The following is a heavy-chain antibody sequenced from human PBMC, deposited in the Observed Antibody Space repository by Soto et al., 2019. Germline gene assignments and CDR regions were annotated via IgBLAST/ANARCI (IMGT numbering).Heavy chain of an antibody. CDR3: ARHRGYYDILTGYYTELNFDY. D-gene: IGHD3-9*01. CDR1: GGSISSSSYY. Sequence: QLQLQESGPGLVKPSETLSLTCTVSGGSISSSSYYWGWIRQPPGKGLEWIGSIYYSGTTYYNPSLKRRVTISVDTCKHQLSLKLSSVTAADTAVYSCARHRGYYDILTGYYTELNFDYWGQGTLVTVSS. CDR2: IYYSGTT. J-gene: IGHJ4*02. V-gene: IGHV4-39*01.